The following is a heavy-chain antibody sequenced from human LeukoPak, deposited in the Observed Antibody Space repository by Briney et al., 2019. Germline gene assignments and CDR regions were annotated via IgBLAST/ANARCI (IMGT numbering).Heavy chain of an antibody. CDR3: ARFQSDDFGGNTVDY. D-gene: IGHD4-23*01. Sequence: ASVSVSCKASGYTFTSYDINWVRQAAGQGVEWMGWMNPNSGITDYAQTFQGRVTTTRNTSRRRAYMERSRLRSEDPAVYYCARFQSDDFGGNTVDYWGQGTLVTLSS. J-gene: IGHJ4*02. CDR2: MNPNSGIT. V-gene: IGHV1-8*03. CDR1: GYTFTSYD.